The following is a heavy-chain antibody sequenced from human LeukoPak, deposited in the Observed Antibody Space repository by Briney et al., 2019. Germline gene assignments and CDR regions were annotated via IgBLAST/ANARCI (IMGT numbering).Heavy chain of an antibody. J-gene: IGHJ4*02. CDR2: INWDGGST. CDR3: ARDSGGSYLDY. D-gene: IGHD1-26*01. V-gene: IGHV3-20*04. CDR1: GFTFDDYG. Sequence: GGSLRLSCAASGFTFDDYGMSWVRQAPGKGLEWVSGINWDGGSTGYADSVKGRFTISRDNAKNSLYLQMNSLRAEDTALYYCARDSGGSYLDYWGQGTLVTVSS.